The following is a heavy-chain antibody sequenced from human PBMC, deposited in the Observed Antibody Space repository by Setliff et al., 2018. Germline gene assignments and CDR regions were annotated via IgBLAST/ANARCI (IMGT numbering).Heavy chain of an antibody. CDR1: GGPFSDYY. CDR2: IDPSGTT. V-gene: IGHV4-34*01. CDR3: RFWSYVYKNDY. Sequence: SETLSLTCTFYGGPFSDYYWGWVRQTPGKGLEWIAEIDPSGTTNYVPSLKSRLTISVDTSKRQFSLKLNSVTAADTAVYYCRFWSYVYKNDYWAQGTLVTVSS. D-gene: IGHD3-16*01. J-gene: IGHJ4*02.